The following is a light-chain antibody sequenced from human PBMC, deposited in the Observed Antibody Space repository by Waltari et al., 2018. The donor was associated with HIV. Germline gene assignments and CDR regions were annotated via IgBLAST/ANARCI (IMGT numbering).Light chain of an antibody. CDR3: QAWGSTTSGV. CDR1: ELGDKY. CDR2: QDN. Sequence: SYEVTQLPSVAVSPGQTATITCSGYELGDKYTCWYQQKPGQSPLLVIYQDNKRPSGIPERFSGSSSGHTATLTISGTLPMDEADYYCQAWGSTTSGVFGRGTRLTVL. J-gene: IGLJ3*02. V-gene: IGLV3-1*01.